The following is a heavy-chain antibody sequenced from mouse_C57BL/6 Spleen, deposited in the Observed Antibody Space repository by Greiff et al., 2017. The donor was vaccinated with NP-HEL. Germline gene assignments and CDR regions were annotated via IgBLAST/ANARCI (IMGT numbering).Heavy chain of an antibody. CDR3: ARGGVVATKAWFAY. V-gene: IGHV3-6*01. J-gene: IGHJ3*01. D-gene: IGHD1-1*01. Sequence: EVKLMESGPGLVKPSQSLSLTCSVTGYSITSGYYWNWIRQFPGNKLEWMGYISYDGSNNYNPPLKNRISITRDTSKNQFCLKLNSVTTEDTATYYCARGGVVATKAWFAYWGQGTLVTVSA. CDR2: ISYDGSN. CDR1: GYSITSGYY.